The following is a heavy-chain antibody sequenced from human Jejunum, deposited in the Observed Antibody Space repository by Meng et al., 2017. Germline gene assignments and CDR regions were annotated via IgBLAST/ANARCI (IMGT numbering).Heavy chain of an antibody. D-gene: IGHD1-1*01. V-gene: IGHV1-2*04. Sequence: QVQLVQPGVEVKKSGASVKVSCKASGYTFTDHYIHWVRQAPGQGLEWMGWTNPDTGGTNYAQKFQGWVTMTRDTSISTAYMELRRLRSDDTAVYYCARDAGSFLDYYFDSWGQGTLVTVSS. CDR3: ARDAGSFLDYYFDS. CDR2: TNPDTGGT. J-gene: IGHJ4*02. CDR1: GYTFTDHY.